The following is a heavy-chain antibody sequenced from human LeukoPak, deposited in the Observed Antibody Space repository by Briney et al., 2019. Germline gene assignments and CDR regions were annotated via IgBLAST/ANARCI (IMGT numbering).Heavy chain of an antibody. V-gene: IGHV3-30*03. Sequence: GGSLRLSCAASGFTFTSYAMHRVRQAPGKGLEWVAVISYDGNNKDYADSVKGRFTISRDDSKNTLYLQMNSLRPEDTAVYYCARGARKGDDYGGFFDYWGQGTLVTVSS. CDR2: ISYDGNNK. J-gene: IGHJ4*02. CDR1: GFTFTSYA. D-gene: IGHD4-23*01. CDR3: ARGARKGDDYGGFFDY.